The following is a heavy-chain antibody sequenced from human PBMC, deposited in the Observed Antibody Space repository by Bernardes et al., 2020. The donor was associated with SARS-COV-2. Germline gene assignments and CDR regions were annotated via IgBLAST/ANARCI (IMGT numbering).Heavy chain of an antibody. CDR2: ISYDGSNK. CDR3: ANWGPVSGSYLRDY. CDR1: GFTLSSYG. V-gene: IGHV3-30*18. J-gene: IGHJ4*02. D-gene: IGHD1-26*01. Sequence: GFLRPSCAASGFTLSSYGMHWVRPAPGKGLEWVAVISYDGSNKYYADSVKSRFTISRDNSKNTLYLQMNSLGAEDTAVYYCANWGPVSGSYLRDYWGQGTLVTVSS.